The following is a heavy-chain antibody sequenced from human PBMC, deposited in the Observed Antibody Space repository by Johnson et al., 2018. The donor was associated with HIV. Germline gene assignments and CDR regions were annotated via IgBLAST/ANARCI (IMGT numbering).Heavy chain of an antibody. Sequence: MQLVESGGGLVQPGGSLRLSCAASGLTFSNYAMHWVRQAQGKGLEYVSAISSDGGSTYYANSVKGRFSISRDNSKNSLYLQMNSLRAEDTAVYYCARWVDTTFDIWGQGTMVTVSA. J-gene: IGHJ3*02. V-gene: IGHV3-64*01. CDR1: GLTFSNYA. D-gene: IGHD5-18*01. CDR2: ISSDGGST. CDR3: ARWVDTTFDI.